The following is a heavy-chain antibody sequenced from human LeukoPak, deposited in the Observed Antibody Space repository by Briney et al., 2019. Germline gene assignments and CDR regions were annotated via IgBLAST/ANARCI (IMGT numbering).Heavy chain of an antibody. V-gene: IGHV3-74*01. CDR1: GFTFSSYW. J-gene: IGHJ4*02. CDR2: INSDGSST. Sequence: GGSLRLSCAASGFTFSSYWMHWVRQAPGKELVWVSRINSDGSSTSYADSVKGRFTISRDNAKNTLYLQMNSLRAEDTAVYYCASRGHSSGWYMVDYWGQGTLVTVSS. D-gene: IGHD6-19*01. CDR3: ASRGHSSGWYMVDY.